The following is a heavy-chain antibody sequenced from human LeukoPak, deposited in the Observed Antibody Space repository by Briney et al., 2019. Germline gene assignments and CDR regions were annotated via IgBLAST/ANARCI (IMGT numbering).Heavy chain of an antibody. Sequence: ASVKVSCKASGYTFTSYGISWVRQAPGQELEWMGWISAYNGNTNYAQKLQGRVTMTTDTSTSTAYMELRSLRSDDTAVYYCARLGIAAWIPHYFDYWGQGTLVTVSS. J-gene: IGHJ4*02. CDR3: ARLGIAAWIPHYFDY. CDR1: GYTFTSYG. V-gene: IGHV1-18*01. D-gene: IGHD6-13*01. CDR2: ISAYNGNT.